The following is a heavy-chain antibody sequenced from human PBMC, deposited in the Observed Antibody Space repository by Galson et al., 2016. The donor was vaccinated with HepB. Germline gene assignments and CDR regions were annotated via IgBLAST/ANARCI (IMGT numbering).Heavy chain of an antibody. J-gene: IGHJ1*01. V-gene: IGHV3-23*01. CDR3: AKGGCVGDCYGPLDF. CDR1: GFTFSNYG. D-gene: IGHD2-21*02. CDR2: ISASGGGT. Sequence: SLRLSCADSGFTFSNYGMTWVRQAPGKGLDWVSTISASGGGTHYADSVKGRFTISRDNTKNSMNLQLNSLRPEDAALYFCAKGGCVGDCYGPLDFWGQGTLVAVSS.